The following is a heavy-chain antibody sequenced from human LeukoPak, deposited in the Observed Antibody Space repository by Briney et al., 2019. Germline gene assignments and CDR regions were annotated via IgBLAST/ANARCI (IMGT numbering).Heavy chain of an antibody. Sequence: GESLKISCKGSGYSFTSYWIGWVRQMPGKGLEWMGIIYPGDSDTRYSPSFQGQVTISADKSISTAYLQWSSLKASDTAMYYCARGPYCSGGSCYKTYRKHYYYYGMDVWGQGTTVTVSS. CDR2: IYPGDSDT. J-gene: IGHJ6*02. D-gene: IGHD2-15*01. V-gene: IGHV5-51*01. CDR3: ARGPYCSGGSCYKTYRKHYYYYGMDV. CDR1: GYSFTSYW.